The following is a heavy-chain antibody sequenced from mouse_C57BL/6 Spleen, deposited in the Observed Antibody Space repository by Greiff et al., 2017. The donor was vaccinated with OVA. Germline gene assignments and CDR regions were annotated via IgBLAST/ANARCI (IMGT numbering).Heavy chain of an antibody. CDR2: ILPGSGST. D-gene: IGHD1-1*01. CDR3: ARRGKYYGSGYFDY. J-gene: IGHJ2*01. V-gene: IGHV1-9*01. Sequence: VHLVESGAELMKPGASVKLSCKATGYTFTGYWIEWVKQRPGHGLEWIGEILPGSGSTNYNEKFKGKATFTADTSSNTAYMQLSSLTTEDSANYDCARRGKYYGSGYFDYWGQGTTLTVSS. CDR1: GYTFTGYW.